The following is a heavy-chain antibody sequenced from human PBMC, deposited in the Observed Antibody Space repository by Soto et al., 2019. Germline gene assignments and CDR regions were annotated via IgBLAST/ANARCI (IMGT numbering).Heavy chain of an antibody. J-gene: IGHJ6*02. D-gene: IGHD3-10*01. CDR2: INPSGGST. CDR3: AKGFGELLPPHYYYGMDV. V-gene: IGHV1-46*03. Sequence: ASVKVSCKASGYTFTSYYMHWVRQAPGQGLEWMGIINPSGGSTSYAQKFQGRVTMTRDTSTSTVYMELSSLRSEDTAVYYCAKGFGELLPPHYYYGMDVWGQGTTVTVS. CDR1: GYTFTSYY.